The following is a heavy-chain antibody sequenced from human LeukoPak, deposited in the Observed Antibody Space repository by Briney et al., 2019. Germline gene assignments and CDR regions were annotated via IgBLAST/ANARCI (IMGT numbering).Heavy chain of an antibody. Sequence: GGSLRLSCAASGFTFITYAMTWVRQAPGKGLEWVSTINTGGGSTYYADSVKGRFTISRDNSKNTLYLQMNSLRAEDTAVYYCAKEYCSSSSCYNSLAAFDIWGQGTLVIVSS. CDR3: AKEYCSSSSCYNSLAAFDI. J-gene: IGHJ3*02. CDR1: GFTFITYA. V-gene: IGHV3-23*01. D-gene: IGHD2-2*02. CDR2: INTGGGST.